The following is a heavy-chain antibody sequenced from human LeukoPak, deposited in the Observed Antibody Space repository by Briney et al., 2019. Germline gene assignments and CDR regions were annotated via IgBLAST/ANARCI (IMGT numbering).Heavy chain of an antibody. CDR3: ARHPRYCSGGSCYRGYYYGMDV. Sequence: GESLKISCKGSGYSFTSYWIGWVRQMPGKGLEWMGIIYPGDSDTRYSPSFQGQVTISADKSISTAYLQWSSLKASDTAMYYCARHPRYCSGGSCYRGYYYGMDVWGQGATVTVSS. CDR2: IYPGDSDT. J-gene: IGHJ6*02. CDR1: GYSFTSYW. V-gene: IGHV5-51*01. D-gene: IGHD2-15*01.